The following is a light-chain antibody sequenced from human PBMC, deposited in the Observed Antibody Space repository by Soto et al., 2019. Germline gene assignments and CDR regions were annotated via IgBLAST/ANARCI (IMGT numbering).Light chain of an antibody. CDR1: QSISNW. CDR2: DVS. V-gene: IGKV1-5*01. Sequence: DIPMTQSPSTLSASVGARVTIPCRASQSISNWLAWYQQKPGKAPTLLIYDVSRLESGVPSRFSGSGSGTEFTLTINSLQPDDFATYYCQQYDSHYTFGQGTKVDIK. CDR3: QQYDSHYT. J-gene: IGKJ2*01.